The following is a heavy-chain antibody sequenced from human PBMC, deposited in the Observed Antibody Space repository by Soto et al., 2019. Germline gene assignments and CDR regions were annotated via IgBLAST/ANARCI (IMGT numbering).Heavy chain of an antibody. CDR3: ARDLAAGDH. CDR1: GYTFTHYY. V-gene: IGHV1-46*01. CDR2: INPASGST. Sequence: QVQLVQSGAEVKKPGASVKLSCRTSGYTFTHYYIHWVRQAPGQGLEWLGIINPASGSTNYAQDFQGRVTLTMDTSTTTVYMDLSGRRAEDTAIFYCARDLAAGDHWGQGNRVTVSS. J-gene: IGHJ4*02. D-gene: IGHD6-13*01.